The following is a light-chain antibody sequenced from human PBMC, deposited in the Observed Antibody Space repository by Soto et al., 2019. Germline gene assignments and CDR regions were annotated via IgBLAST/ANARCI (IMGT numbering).Light chain of an antibody. CDR2: GAS. V-gene: IGKV1D-13*01. CDR3: QQYNNWPGT. J-gene: IGKJ1*01. Sequence: SVTISCRASQSISSALAWYQQKPGKAPKLLISGASTWPSGVPSTFSGSGSGTDFTLTINGLQPEDFATYYCQQYNNWPGTFGQGTKVDIK. CDR1: QSISSA.